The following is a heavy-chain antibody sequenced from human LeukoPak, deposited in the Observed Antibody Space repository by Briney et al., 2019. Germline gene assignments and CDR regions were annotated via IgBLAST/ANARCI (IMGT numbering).Heavy chain of an antibody. D-gene: IGHD3-3*01. Sequence: KPSETLSLTCTFSGGSTSRHYWSWIRQSPGKGLEWIGCIYNSGSTRYNPSLKSRVTISEDTSQNQFSLRLNSVTAADTAVYFCARASAGAIFYYGMDVWGQGTTVTVSS. CDR3: ARASAGAIFYYGMDV. J-gene: IGHJ6*02. CDR1: GGSTSRHY. CDR2: IYNSGST. V-gene: IGHV4-59*11.